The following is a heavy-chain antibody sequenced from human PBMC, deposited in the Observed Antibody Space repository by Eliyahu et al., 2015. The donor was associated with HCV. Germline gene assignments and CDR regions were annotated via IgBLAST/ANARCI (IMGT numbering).Heavy chain of an antibody. J-gene: IGHJ4*02. Sequence: QVQLVESGGGVVQPGRSLRLSCVASGFXFXXFGMHWVRQAPGKGLXWVAVIWFDGNNQNYVDSVKGRFTISRDNSKNTLYLQMNSLSPEDTAVYYCARGGAPYCTNGVCQFDYWGQGTLVTVSS. CDR3: ARGGAPYCTNGVCQFDY. CDR2: IWFDGNNQ. V-gene: IGHV3-33*01. D-gene: IGHD2-8*01. CDR1: GFXFXXFG.